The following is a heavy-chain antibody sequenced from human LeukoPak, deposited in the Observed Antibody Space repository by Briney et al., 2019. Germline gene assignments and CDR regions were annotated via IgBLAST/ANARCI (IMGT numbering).Heavy chain of an antibody. CDR2: ISSSGSTI. V-gene: IGHV3-48*03. D-gene: IGHD3-22*01. CDR1: GFTFSSYE. CDR3: ARDQVPHYYDSSGYGSDY. J-gene: IGHJ4*02. Sequence: GGSLRLSCAASGFTFSSYEMNWVRQAPGKGLEWVSYISSSGSTIYYADSVKGRFTISRDNAKNSLYLQMNSLRAEDTAVYYCARDQVPHYYDSSGYGSDYWGQGTLVTVSS.